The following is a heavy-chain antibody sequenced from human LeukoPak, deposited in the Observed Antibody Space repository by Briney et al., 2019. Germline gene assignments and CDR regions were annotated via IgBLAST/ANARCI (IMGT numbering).Heavy chain of an antibody. CDR1: EYSFATYW. J-gene: IGHJ4*02. Sequence: GESLKISCQGSEYSFATYWIAWLRQMPGEGLEWMGIIYPSDSDTRYSPSFQGQVTISADKSIKTAYLQWSSLKASDTAMYYCARPLQGIVGATGFDYWGQGTLVTVSS. D-gene: IGHD1-26*01. V-gene: IGHV5-51*01. CDR3: ARPLQGIVGATGFDY. CDR2: IYPSDSDT.